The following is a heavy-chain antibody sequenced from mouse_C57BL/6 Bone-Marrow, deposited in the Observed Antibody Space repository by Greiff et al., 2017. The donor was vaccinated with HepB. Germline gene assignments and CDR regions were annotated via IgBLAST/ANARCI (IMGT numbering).Heavy chain of an antibody. V-gene: IGHV1-80*01. Sequence: VQLQQSGAELVKPGASVKISCKASGYAFSSYWMNWVKQRPGKGLEWIGQIYPGDGDTNYNGKFKGKATLTADKSSSTAYMQLSSLTSEDSAVYFCARLYDYDQTAWFAYWGRGTLVTVSA. CDR3: ARLYDYDQTAWFAY. CDR2: IYPGDGDT. J-gene: IGHJ3*01. D-gene: IGHD2-4*01. CDR1: GYAFSSYW.